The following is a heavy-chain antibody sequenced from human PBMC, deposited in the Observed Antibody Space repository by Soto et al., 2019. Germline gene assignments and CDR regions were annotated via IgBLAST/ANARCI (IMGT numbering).Heavy chain of an antibody. CDR1: GFTFSKYE. J-gene: IGHJ6*03. Sequence: EAQLVESGGDLVQPGGSLRLSCAASGFTFSKYEIHWVRNAPGKGLEYVSGISNNGAHTYYAKSVRGRFTISRDNSENTLYLQMGSLRAEDMALYYCARRGYGSRWPNVYMDVWGKGTTVTVSS. V-gene: IGHV3-64*01. D-gene: IGHD6-13*01. CDR3: ARRGYGSRWPNVYMDV. CDR2: ISNNGAHT.